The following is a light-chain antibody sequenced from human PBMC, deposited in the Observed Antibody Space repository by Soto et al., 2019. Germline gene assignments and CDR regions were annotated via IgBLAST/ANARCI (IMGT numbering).Light chain of an antibody. Sequence: DIQMTQSPSSLSASVGDRVTISCRASQGINNDLGWYQQKPGKAPKRLIYEASTLQSGVPSRFSGCGSGTEFTLTISSLQPEDFATYYCLQHNDYPRTFGGGTQVAIK. J-gene: IGKJ4*01. CDR2: EAS. CDR3: LQHNDYPRT. CDR1: QGINND. V-gene: IGKV1-17*01.